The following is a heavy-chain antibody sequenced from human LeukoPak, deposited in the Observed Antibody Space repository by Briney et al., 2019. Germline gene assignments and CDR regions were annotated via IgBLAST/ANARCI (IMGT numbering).Heavy chain of an antibody. Sequence: HPGGSLRLSCAASGFDFSAYEMNWVRQAPGRGLEWLSYISSGGTTIYYADSVKGRFTISRDNAKDSLFLQMNSLRAEDTALYYCARRFYSRYWETAFENWGQGTLVTVSS. CDR3: ARRFYSRYWETAFEN. V-gene: IGHV3-48*03. J-gene: IGHJ4*02. D-gene: IGHD6-13*01. CDR1: GFDFSAYE. CDR2: ISSGGTTI.